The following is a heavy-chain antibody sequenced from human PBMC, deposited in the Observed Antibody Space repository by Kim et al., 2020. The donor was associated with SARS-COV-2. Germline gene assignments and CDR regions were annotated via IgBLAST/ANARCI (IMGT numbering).Heavy chain of an antibody. CDR3: AGSIAAAGSQNFDY. CDR1: GGSISSSSYY. CDR2: IYYSGST. Sequence: SETLSLTCTVSGGSISSSSYYWGWIRQPPGKGLEWIGSIYYSGSTYYNPSPKSRVTISVDTSKNQFSLKLSSVTAADTAVYYCAGSIAAAGSQNFDYWGQGTLVTVSS. J-gene: IGHJ4*02. V-gene: IGHV4-39*01. D-gene: IGHD6-13*01.